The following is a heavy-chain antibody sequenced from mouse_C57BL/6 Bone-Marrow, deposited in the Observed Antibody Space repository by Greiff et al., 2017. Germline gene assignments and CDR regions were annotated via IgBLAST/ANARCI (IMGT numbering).Heavy chain of an antibody. CDR1: GYTFTSYW. D-gene: IGHD2-3*01. Sequence: QVQLKQPGAELVKPGASVKLSCKASGYTFTSYWMHWVKQRPGQGLEWIGMIHPNSGSTNYNEKFKSKATLTVDKSSSTAYMQLSSLTSEDSAVYDCARAGDGYYLFYWGQGTSVTVSS. J-gene: IGHJ4*01. CDR2: IHPNSGST. V-gene: IGHV1-64*01. CDR3: ARAGDGYYLFY.